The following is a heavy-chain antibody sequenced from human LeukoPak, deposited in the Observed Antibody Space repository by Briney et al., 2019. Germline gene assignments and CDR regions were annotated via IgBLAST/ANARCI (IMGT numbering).Heavy chain of an antibody. J-gene: IGHJ4*02. Sequence: AASVKVSCKASGYTFTSYGISWVRQAPGQGLEWMGWMNPNSGNTGYAQKFQGRVTMTRNTSISTAYMELSSLRSEDTAVYYCARAGWELLHDYWGQGTPVTVSS. V-gene: IGHV1-8*02. D-gene: IGHD1-26*01. CDR3: ARAGWELLHDY. CDR1: GYTFTSYG. CDR2: MNPNSGNT.